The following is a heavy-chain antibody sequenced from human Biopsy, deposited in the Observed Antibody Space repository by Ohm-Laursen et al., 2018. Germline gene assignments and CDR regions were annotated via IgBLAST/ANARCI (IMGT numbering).Heavy chain of an antibody. V-gene: IGHV4-34*01. D-gene: IGHD5-12*01. CDR2: INQSGST. CDR1: GEASSGYV. Sequence: LSLTWAVNGEASSGYVGNWIRRPPGKGLEWIGEINQSGSTKYNPSLKRRATLSADSSNSQFSLRLTSVTAADTAIYYCARGSGYFKLDVWGQGTTVTVSS. J-gene: IGHJ6*02. CDR3: ARGSGYFKLDV.